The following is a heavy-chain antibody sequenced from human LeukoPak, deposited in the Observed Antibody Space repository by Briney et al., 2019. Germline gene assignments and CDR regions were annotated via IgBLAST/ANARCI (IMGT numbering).Heavy chain of an antibody. J-gene: IGHJ6*03. V-gene: IGHV1-2*02. CDR2: INPNSGGT. D-gene: IGHD6-6*01. CDR1: VYTFTGYY. CDR3: ARAWGSSSPAPYSYYICG. Sequence: ASVKVSCKASVYTFTGYYMYWVREAPGQGLEWMGWINPNSGGTNYAQKFEGRVTVTRDTSISTANMELSRRRSDEKAVYYCARAWGSSSPAPYSYYICGWGTGITVT.